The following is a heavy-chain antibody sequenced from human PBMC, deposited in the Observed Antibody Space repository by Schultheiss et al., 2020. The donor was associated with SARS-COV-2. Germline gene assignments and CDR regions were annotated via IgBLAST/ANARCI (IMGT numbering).Heavy chain of an antibody. V-gene: IGHV3-23*01. J-gene: IGHJ4*02. Sequence: GGSLRLSCAASGFTVSSNYMSWVRQAPGKGLEWVSVISGCGSSTYYADSVKGRFTISRDNSKNTLYLQMNSLRAEDTAVYYCAKGGLKGVDSWGQGTLVTVSS. CDR1: GFTVSSNY. CDR3: AKGGLKGVDS. D-gene: IGHD3-16*01. CDR2: ISGCGSST.